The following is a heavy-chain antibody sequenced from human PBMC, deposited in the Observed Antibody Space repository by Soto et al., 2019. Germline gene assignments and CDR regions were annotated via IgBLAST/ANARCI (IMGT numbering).Heavy chain of an antibody. V-gene: IGHV3-23*01. CDR3: ATRYSSSSQLVDY. D-gene: IGHD6-6*01. J-gene: IGHJ4*02. CDR1: GFTFSIYA. Sequence: EVQLLESGGGLVQPGGSLRLSCAASGFTFSIYAMSWVRQAPGKGLEWVSAISGSGGSTYYADSVKGRFTISRDNSKNTLYLQMNSLRAEDTAVYYCATRYSSSSQLVDYWGQGTLVTVSS. CDR2: ISGSGGST.